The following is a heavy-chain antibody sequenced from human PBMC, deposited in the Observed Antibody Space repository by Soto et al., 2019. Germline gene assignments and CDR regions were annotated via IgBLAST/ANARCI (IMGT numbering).Heavy chain of an antibody. CDR3: ARDGYSSGWYDY. Sequence: QVQLQESGPGLVKPSETLSLTCTVAGGSVSSGSYYWSWIRQPPGKGLEWIGYIYYSGSTNYNPALKSRVTISVDTSKNPFSLKLSSVTAADTAVYYCARDGYSSGWYDYWGQGTLVTVSS. CDR2: IYYSGST. CDR1: GGSVSSGSYY. V-gene: IGHV4-61*01. D-gene: IGHD6-19*01. J-gene: IGHJ4*02.